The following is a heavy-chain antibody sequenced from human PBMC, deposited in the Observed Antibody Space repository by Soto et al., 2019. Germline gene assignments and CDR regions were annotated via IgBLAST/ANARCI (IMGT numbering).Heavy chain of an antibody. Sequence: QVQLQESGPGLVKPSETLSLTCTGSGGSISSYYWSWIRQTPGKGLEWIGYIYYSGSTNYNSSLKSRVDIAVDSSKNRCCLRLSSVPAADTAVYYGAREWQQLAEFDAFDIWGQGTMVTVS. CDR3: AREWQQLAEFDAFDI. V-gene: IGHV4-59*01. J-gene: IGHJ3*02. CDR1: GGSISSYY. D-gene: IGHD6-13*01. CDR2: IYYSGST.